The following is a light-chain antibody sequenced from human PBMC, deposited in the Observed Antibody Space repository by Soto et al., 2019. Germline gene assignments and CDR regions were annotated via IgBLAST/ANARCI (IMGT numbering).Light chain of an antibody. CDR2: DVS. V-gene: IGLV2-14*01. J-gene: IGLJ2*01. CDR1: SSDVGGYNY. CDR3: SSYTSSSTRV. Sequence: QSALTQPASVSGSPGQSITISCTGTSSDVGGYNYVSWYQQHPGKAPKLMMYDVSNRPSGVYNRFSGSKSGNTASLTISGLQAEDEADYYCSSYTSSSTRVFGGGTQLTVL.